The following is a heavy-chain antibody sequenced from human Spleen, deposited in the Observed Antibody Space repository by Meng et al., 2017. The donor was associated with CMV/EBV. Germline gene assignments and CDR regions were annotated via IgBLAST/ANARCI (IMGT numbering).Heavy chain of an antibody. CDR3: ARTAYYDVLTDNYYFDY. J-gene: IGHJ4*02. V-gene: IGHV4-34*01. CDR2: INHSGST. D-gene: IGHD3-9*01. CDR1: GGSFSGYY. Sequence: SETLSLTCAVYGGSFSGYYWSWIRQPPGKGLEWIGEINHSGSTNYNPSLKSRVTISVDTSKNQFSLKLSSVTAADTAVYYFARTAYYDVLTDNYYFDYWGQGTLVTVSS.